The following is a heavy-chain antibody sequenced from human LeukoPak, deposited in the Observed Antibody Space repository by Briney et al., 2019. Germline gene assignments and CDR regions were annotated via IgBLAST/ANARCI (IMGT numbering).Heavy chain of an antibody. CDR1: GGSISSYY. Sequence: SETLSLTCTVSGGSISSYYWSWIRQPPGKGLEWIGYIYYSGSTNYNPSLKSRVTISVDTSKNQFSLKLSSVTAADTAVYYCARATSRLRTRYFDYWGQGTLVTVSS. CDR3: ARATSRLRTRYFDY. V-gene: IGHV4-59*01. D-gene: IGHD5-12*01. CDR2: IYYSGST. J-gene: IGHJ4*02.